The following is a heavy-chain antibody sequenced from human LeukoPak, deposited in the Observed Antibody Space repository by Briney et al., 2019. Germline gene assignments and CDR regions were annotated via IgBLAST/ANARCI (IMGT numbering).Heavy chain of an antibody. CDR2: ISGSGGST. Sequence: GGSLRLSCAASGFTFSSYAMSWVRQAPGKGLEWVSAISGSGGSTYYADSVKGRFTISRDNSKNTLYLQMNSLRAEDTAVYYCAKGENRNYRNLGHDYWGQGTLVTVSS. CDR3: AKGENRNYRNLGHDY. J-gene: IGHJ4*02. V-gene: IGHV3-23*01. CDR1: GFTFSSYA. D-gene: IGHD1-7*01.